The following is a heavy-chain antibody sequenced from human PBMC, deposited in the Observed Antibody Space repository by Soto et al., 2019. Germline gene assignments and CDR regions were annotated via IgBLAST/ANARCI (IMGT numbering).Heavy chain of an antibody. CDR1: GGSVSSTNW. D-gene: IGHD6-19*01. Sequence: QVQLQESGPGLVEPSGTLSLTCAVSGGSVSSTNWWSWVRQPPGKGLEWIGEIYHSGSTYYNPSLKSRVTISVDKSKNQSSLRLSSVTAADTAVYFCARDQAVSARGSFDYWGQGTLVTVSS. CDR2: IYHSGST. V-gene: IGHV4-4*02. J-gene: IGHJ4*02. CDR3: ARDQAVSARGSFDY.